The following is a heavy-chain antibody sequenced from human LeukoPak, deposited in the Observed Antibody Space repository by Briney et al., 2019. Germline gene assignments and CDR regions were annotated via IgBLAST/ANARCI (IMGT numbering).Heavy chain of an antibody. CDR2: TKHSEST. V-gene: IGHV4-34*01. D-gene: IGHD2-2*01. CDR1: AGSLRDHY. J-gene: IGHJ4*02. CDR3: TRVIGSDTRDNYLGY. Sequence: PSETLSLTCAVYAGSLRDHYWRWIRQSPGKGLEWIGEIKSTGTTNWIGETKHSESTNYNPSLKSRVTISADTSKNQFSLKLTSMTAAETADYYCTRVIGSDTRDNYLGYWGQGTLVTVYS.